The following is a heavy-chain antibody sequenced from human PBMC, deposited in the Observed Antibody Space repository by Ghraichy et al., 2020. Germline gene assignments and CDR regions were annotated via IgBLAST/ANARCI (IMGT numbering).Heavy chain of an antibody. V-gene: IGHV3-23*01. CDR3: AKEISSSWPD. CDR2: TNDLGTTT. D-gene: IGHD6-13*01. CDR1: GFTFGSFA. J-gene: IGHJ4*02. Sequence: GSLRLSCAASGFTFGSFAMAWVRQAPGKGLEWVSATNDLGTTTYYADSVKGRFTISRDNSKNTLFLQMNSLRAEDTALYYCAKEISSSWPDWGQGTLVTVAS.